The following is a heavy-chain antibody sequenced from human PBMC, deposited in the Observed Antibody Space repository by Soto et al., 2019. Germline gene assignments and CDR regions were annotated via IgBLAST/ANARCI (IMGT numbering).Heavy chain of an antibody. CDR1: GFSLSNARMG. D-gene: IGHD6-6*01. Sequence: SGPTLVNPTETLMLTCTVSGFSLSNARMGVSLIRQPPGKALEWLAHIFSNDEKSYSTSLKSRLTISKDTSKSQVVLTMTNMDPVDTATYYCARLLIAARNFDYWGQGTLVTVYS. V-gene: IGHV2-26*01. CDR3: ARLLIAARNFDY. J-gene: IGHJ4*02. CDR2: IFSNDEK.